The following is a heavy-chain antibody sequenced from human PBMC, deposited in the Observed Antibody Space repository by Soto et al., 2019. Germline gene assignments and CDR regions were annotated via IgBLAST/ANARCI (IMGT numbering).Heavy chain of an antibody. Sequence: ASVKVSCKASGYTFTSYGISWVRQAPGQGLEWMGWISAYNGNTNYAQKLQGRVTMTTDTSTSTAYMELRSLRSDDTAVYYCARDLPEPARPAYYYGMDVWGQGTTVTVSS. D-gene: IGHD6-6*01. J-gene: IGHJ6*02. CDR2: ISAYNGNT. V-gene: IGHV1-18*01. CDR1: GYTFTSYG. CDR3: ARDLPEPARPAYYYGMDV.